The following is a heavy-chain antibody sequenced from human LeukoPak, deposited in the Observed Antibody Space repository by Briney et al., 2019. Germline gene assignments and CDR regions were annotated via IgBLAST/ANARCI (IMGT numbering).Heavy chain of an antibody. CDR1: GFTFSSYA. CDR2: ISYDGSNK. Sequence: GGSLRLSCVASGFTFSSYAMHWVRQAPGKGLEWVAVISYDGSNKYYADSVKGRFTISRDNSKNTLYLQMNSLRAEDTAVYYCARDGSGSYYVSYFDYWGQGTLVTVSS. V-gene: IGHV3-30-3*01. D-gene: IGHD1-26*01. J-gene: IGHJ4*02. CDR3: ARDGSGSYYVSYFDY.